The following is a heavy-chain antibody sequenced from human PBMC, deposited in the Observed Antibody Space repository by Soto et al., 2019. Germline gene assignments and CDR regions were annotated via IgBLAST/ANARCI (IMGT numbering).Heavy chain of an antibody. D-gene: IGHD3-10*01. CDR1: GFSLSDYE. V-gene: IGHV3-48*03. CDR2: ISSSVGTI. J-gene: IGHJ6*02. Sequence: GGSLRLSCAASGFSLSDYEMNWVRQTPGKGLEWLSYISSSVGTIKYADSVKGRFTISRDNATNSLYLQMHSLRADDPAVYYCARDAFEIYYKFGLDVWGQGTPVTVSS. CDR3: ARDAFEIYYKFGLDV.